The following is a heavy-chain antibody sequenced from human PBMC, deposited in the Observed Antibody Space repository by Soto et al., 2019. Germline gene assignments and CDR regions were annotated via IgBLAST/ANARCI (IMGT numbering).Heavy chain of an antibody. V-gene: IGHV4-39*01. CDR1: GGSISSSSYY. Sequence: SENLSLTCTVSGGSISSSSYYWGWIRQPPGKGLEWIGSIYYSGSTYYNPSLKSRVTISVDTSKNQFSLKLSSVTAADTAVYYCARQTSFGGYYYYGMDVWGQGTTVTVSS. CDR3: ARQTSFGGYYYYGMDV. CDR2: IYYSGST. D-gene: IGHD3-16*01. J-gene: IGHJ6*02.